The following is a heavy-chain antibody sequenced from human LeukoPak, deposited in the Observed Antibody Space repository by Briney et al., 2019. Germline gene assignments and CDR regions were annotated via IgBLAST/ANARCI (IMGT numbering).Heavy chain of an antibody. Sequence: ASLKVSCKASGYTFTTYDINWVRQATGQGLEWMGWMNPNSGNADYAQKFQGRVTMTRDTSISTAYMELSRLRSDDTAVYYCATGGYSYGGGYWGQGTLVTVSS. CDR3: ATGGYSYGGGY. J-gene: IGHJ4*02. D-gene: IGHD5-18*01. CDR2: MNPNSGNA. CDR1: GYTFTTYD. V-gene: IGHV1-8*02.